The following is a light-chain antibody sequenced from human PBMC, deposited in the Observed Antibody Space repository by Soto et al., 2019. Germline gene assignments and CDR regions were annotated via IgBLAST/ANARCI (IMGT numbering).Light chain of an antibody. Sequence: DIQMTQSPSTLSASVGDRVTITCRASQSISSWLAWYQQKPGKAPKLLISQASSLESGVPSRFSGSGSETEFTLTISGLQPDDFASYYCQQYNSYSWTFGQGTKVDNK. J-gene: IGKJ1*01. V-gene: IGKV1-5*03. CDR1: QSISSW. CDR3: QQYNSYSWT. CDR2: QAS.